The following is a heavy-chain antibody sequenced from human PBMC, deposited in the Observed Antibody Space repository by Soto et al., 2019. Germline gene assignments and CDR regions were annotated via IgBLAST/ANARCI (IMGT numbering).Heavy chain of an antibody. CDR3: ATHIYDSPGXQNS. Sequence: ASVKVSCKVSGYTLTELSMHWVRQAPGKGLEWMGGFDPEDGETIYAQKFQGRVTMTEDTSTDTAYMELSSLRSEDTAVYYCATHIYDSPGXQNSWAQRTLVTVSS. CDR1: GYTLTELS. J-gene: IGHJ4*02. V-gene: IGHV1-24*01. CDR2: FDPEDGET. D-gene: IGHD3-22*01.